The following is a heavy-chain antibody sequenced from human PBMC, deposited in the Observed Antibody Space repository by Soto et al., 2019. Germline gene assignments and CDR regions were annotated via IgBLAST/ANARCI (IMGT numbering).Heavy chain of an antibody. J-gene: IGHJ6*02. Sequence: QVHLVESGGGVVQPGRSLRLSCAASGFTFSNYAMHWVRQAPGKGLEWVAVISYDGSDKYNANSVKGRFTISRDNSKNTLYLQMNSLRAEDTAVYYCGRDTGPNGYNYCYCGMDVWGQGTTVTVSS. D-gene: IGHD5-18*01. CDR2: ISYDGSDK. CDR3: GRDTGPNGYNYCYCGMDV. V-gene: IGHV3-30-3*01. CDR1: GFTFSNYA.